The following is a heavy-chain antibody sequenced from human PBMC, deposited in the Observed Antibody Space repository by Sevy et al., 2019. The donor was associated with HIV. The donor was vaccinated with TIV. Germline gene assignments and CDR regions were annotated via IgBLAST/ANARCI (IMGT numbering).Heavy chain of an antibody. CDR3: ARDPGGYYGSGSYYNGPFDY. CDR1: GFTFSSYW. V-gene: IGHV3-74*01. CDR2: INSDGSST. D-gene: IGHD3-10*01. J-gene: IGHJ4*02. Sequence: GGSLRLSCAASGFTFSSYWMHWVRQAPGKGLVWVSRINSDGSSTSYADSVKGRFTISRDNAKNTLYRQMNSLRAEDTAVYYCARDPGGYYGSGSYYNGPFDYWGQGTLVTISS.